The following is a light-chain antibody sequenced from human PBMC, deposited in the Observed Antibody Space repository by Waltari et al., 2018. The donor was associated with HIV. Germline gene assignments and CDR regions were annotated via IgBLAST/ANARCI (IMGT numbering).Light chain of an antibody. CDR2: AAS. J-gene: IGKJ5*01. Sequence: DIQMTQSPSSLSASVGDRVTITCPASQDIDNYLVWFQQKPGKAPKSLVYAASSLQSGVSLRFSGSGSATDFTLTISSLQPEDCATYYCQQYKSYPITFGQGTRLEIK. CDR1: QDIDNY. V-gene: IGKV1-16*01. CDR3: QQYKSYPIT.